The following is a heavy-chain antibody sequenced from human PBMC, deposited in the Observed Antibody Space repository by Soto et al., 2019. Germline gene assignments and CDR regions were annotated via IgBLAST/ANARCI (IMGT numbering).Heavy chain of an antibody. CDR2: IYHNGST. Sequence: PSENLSLTCACSGYSISSGNYWGWIRQSPGKGLEWIGSIYHNGSTYYNPSLKSRVIISVDTSKNQFSLKLSSVTAADTAVYYCARVSPIAAADGMDEWGQGTLVTVFS. J-gene: IGHJ6*02. D-gene: IGHD6-13*01. CDR3: ARVSPIAAADGMDE. V-gene: IGHV4-38-2*01. CDR1: GYSISSGNY.